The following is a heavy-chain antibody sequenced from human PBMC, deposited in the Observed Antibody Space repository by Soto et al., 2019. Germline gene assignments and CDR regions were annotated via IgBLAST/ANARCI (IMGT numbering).Heavy chain of an antibody. J-gene: IGHJ5*02. CDR2: SYYSGST. CDR1: GGSISISSYY. V-gene: IGHV4-39*01. CDR3: ARHAAHDNWFDH. Sequence: AETLSLTCTGSGGSISISSYYLGWIRQPPGKGLEWIGSSYYSGSTYYNPSLKSRVTISVDTSKNQFSLKLSSVTAEDTAVYYCARHAAHDNWFDHWGQGNRVAVSS.